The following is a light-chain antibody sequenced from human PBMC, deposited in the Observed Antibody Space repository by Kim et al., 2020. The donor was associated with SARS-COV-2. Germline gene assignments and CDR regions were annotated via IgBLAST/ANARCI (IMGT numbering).Light chain of an antibody. CDR2: DDS. J-gene: IGLJ1*01. Sequence: QAALTQPASVSGSPGQSITISCTGTSSDVGGYNYVSWYHQYPGKAPKHMVYDDSKWPSGISNRFSGSKSGNTASLTISGLQAEDEADHYCSSYTSTFTYIFGTGTKVTVL. CDR3: SSYTSTFTYI. CDR1: SSDVGGYNY. V-gene: IGLV2-14*01.